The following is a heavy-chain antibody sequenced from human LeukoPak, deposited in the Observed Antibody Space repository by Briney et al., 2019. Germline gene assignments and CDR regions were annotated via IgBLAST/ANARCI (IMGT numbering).Heavy chain of an antibody. J-gene: IGHJ5*02. CDR1: GDSVSSNSVT. CDR2: TYYRSTWYN. V-gene: IGHV6-1*01. CDR3: ARRLTQYDCFDP. D-gene: IGHD2-2*01. Sequence: SQTLSLTCAISGDSVSSNSVTRNWIRQSPSRGLEWLGRTYYRSTWYNDYAVSVRGRITVDPDTSKNQFSLHLNSVTPEDTAVYYCARRLTQYDCFDPWGQGILVTVSS.